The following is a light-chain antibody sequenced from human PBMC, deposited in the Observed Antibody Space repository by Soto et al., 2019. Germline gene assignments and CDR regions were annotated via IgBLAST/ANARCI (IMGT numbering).Light chain of an antibody. J-gene: IGLJ3*02. Sequence: QLVLTQPPSASGTPGQRVTISCSGSSSNIGSNTVTWYHHLPGTAPKVLIYTNDQRPSGVPDRFSGSKSGTSASLAISGLQSEDEADYYCSSWDDSLNGRVFGGGTKLTVL. CDR2: TND. V-gene: IGLV1-44*01. CDR3: SSWDDSLNGRV. CDR1: SSNIGSNT.